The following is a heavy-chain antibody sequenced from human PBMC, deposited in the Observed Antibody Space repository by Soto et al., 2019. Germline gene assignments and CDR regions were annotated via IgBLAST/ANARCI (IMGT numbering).Heavy chain of an antibody. D-gene: IGHD2-2*01. CDR3: GTGKDIVLVPAGPLDY. CDR2: IIPIFGTA. J-gene: IGHJ4*02. Sequence: GASVKVSCKASGGTFSSYAISWVRQAPGQGLEWMGGIIPIFGTANYAQKFQGRVTITADESTSTAYMELSSLRSEDTAVYYCGTGKDIVLVPAGPLDYWGQGTLVTVSS. CDR1: GGTFSSYA. V-gene: IGHV1-69*13.